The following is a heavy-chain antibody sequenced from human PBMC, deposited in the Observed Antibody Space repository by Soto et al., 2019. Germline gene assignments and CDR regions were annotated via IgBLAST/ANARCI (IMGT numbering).Heavy chain of an antibody. J-gene: IGHJ4*02. CDR2: ISSSGNT. V-gene: IGHV4-59*01. CDR3: ARAPMVLTRSYFDS. Sequence: SETLSLTCTVSDGSISNFYWSWIRQPPGKGLEWIGCISSSGNTNYNPSLKSRVSISVDTSKNQFSLNLTSVTAADTAVHYCARAPMVLTRSYFDSWGQGTPVTVSS. CDR1: DGSISNFY. D-gene: IGHD3-22*01.